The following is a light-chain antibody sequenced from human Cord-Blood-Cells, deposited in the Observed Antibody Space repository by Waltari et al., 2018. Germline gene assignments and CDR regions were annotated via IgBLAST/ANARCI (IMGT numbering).Light chain of an antibody. CDR3: SSYAGSNNYV. V-gene: IGLV2-8*01. CDR2: EVS. CDR1: SRYVGGYNY. J-gene: IGLJ1*01. Sequence: QSALPQPPSASGSPGQSVTTPCTGPSRYVGGYNYVSWYQQHPGNAPKLMIYEVSKRPSGVPDRFSGSKSGNTASLTVSGLQAEDGADYYCSSYAGSNNYVFGTGTKVTVL.